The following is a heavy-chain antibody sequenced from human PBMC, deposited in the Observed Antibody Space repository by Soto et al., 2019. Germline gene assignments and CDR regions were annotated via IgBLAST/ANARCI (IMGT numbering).Heavy chain of an antibody. D-gene: IGHD5-18*01. CDR2: ISYDGSNK. Sequence: QVQLVESGGGVVQPGRSLRLSCAASGFTFSSYGMLWVRQAPGKGLEWVAVISYDGSNKYYADSVKGRFTISRDNSKNTLYLQMNSLRAEDTAVYYCAKDQDTAMADYYYGMDVWGQGTTVTVSS. CDR1: GFTFSSYG. J-gene: IGHJ6*02. V-gene: IGHV3-30*18. CDR3: AKDQDTAMADYYYGMDV.